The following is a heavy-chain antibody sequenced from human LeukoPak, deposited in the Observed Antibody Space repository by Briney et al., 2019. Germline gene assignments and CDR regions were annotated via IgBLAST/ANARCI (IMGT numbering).Heavy chain of an antibody. CDR1: GFTFSNYG. V-gene: IGHV3-30*18. Sequence: GGSLRLSCAASGFTFSNYGMQWVRQAPGKGLEWLAVISHDGSVKHYADSVKGRFTISRDNSKNTLWMEMNSLRGEDTAVYYCAKMGSDYSGYDAFDIWGQGTMVTVSS. D-gene: IGHD3-10*01. CDR3: AKMGSDYSGYDAFDI. J-gene: IGHJ3*02. CDR2: ISHDGSVK.